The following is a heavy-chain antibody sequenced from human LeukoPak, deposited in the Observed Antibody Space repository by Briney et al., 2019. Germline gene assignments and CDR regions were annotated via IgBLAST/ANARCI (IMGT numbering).Heavy chain of an antibody. Sequence: PGGSLRLSCAASGFTFSSYAMSWVRQAPGKGLEWVSVISGSGDSTHYADSVKGRFTISRDNSKNTVYLQMNSLRAEDTAVYYCASVSRRDYFYGLDVWGQGTTVTVSS. CDR3: ASVSRRDYFYGLDV. D-gene: IGHD5/OR15-5a*01. CDR2: ISGSGDST. V-gene: IGHV3-23*01. J-gene: IGHJ6*02. CDR1: GFTFSSYA.